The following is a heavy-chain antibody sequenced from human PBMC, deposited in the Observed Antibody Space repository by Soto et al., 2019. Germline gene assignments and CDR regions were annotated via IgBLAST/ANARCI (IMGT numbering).Heavy chain of an antibody. J-gene: IGHJ3*02. D-gene: IGHD2-21*02. CDR1: GGSVSSGSYY. V-gene: IGHV4-61*01. CDR3: ARVVVVTARRAFDI. Sequence: QVQLQESGPGLVKPSETLSLTCTVSGGSVSSGSYYWSWIRQPPGKGLEWIGYIYYSGSTNYNPSLKSRVTISVDTSKNQFSLKLSSVTAADTAVYYCARVVVVTARRAFDIWGQGTMVTVSS. CDR2: IYYSGST.